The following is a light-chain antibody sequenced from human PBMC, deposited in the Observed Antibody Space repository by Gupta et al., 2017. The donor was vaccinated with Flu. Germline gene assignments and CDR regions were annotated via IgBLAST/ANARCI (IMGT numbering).Light chain of an antibody. CDR3: SSYTSSSTLV. J-gene: IGLJ1*01. CDR2: EVS. CDR1: SSDVGGYNY. V-gene: IGLV2-14*01. Sequence: STVTQPASVSGSPGQSITISCTGTSSDVGGYNYVSWYQQHPGKAPKLMIYEVSNRPSGVSNRFSGSKSGNTASLTISGLQAEDEADYYCSSYTSSSTLVFGTGTKVTVL.